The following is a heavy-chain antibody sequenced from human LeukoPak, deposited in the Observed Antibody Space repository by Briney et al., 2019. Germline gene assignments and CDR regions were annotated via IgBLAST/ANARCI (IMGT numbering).Heavy chain of an antibody. CDR1: GFTFSGYA. J-gene: IGHJ4*02. CDR2: INQNGNEK. Sequence: PGGSLRLSCAASGFTFSGYAMTWVRQAPGKGLEWVAIINQNGNEKYYVDSVKGRSTISRDNAKNSLFFQMNSLRAEDTAVYFCVLGYSYGYLFDYWGQGTLVTVAS. D-gene: IGHD5-18*01. CDR3: VLGYSYGYLFDY. V-gene: IGHV3-7*01.